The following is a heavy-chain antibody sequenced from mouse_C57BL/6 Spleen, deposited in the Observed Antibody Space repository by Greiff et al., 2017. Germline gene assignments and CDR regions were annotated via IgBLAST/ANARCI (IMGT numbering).Heavy chain of an antibody. CDR3: AITTVVATDY. CDR1: GYAFSSYW. V-gene: IGHV1-80*01. Sequence: QVQLKESGAELVKPGASVKISCKASGYAFSSYWMNWVKQRPGKGLEWIGQIYPGDGDTNYNGKFKGKATLTADKSSSTAYMQLSSLTSEDSAVYFCAITTVVATDYWGQGTTLTVSS. J-gene: IGHJ2*01. CDR2: IYPGDGDT. D-gene: IGHD1-1*01.